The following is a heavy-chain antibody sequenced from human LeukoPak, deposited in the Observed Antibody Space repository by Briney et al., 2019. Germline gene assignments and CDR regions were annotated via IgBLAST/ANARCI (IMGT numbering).Heavy chain of an antibody. CDR3: AREAPMVGDSFDI. Sequence: PVASVKVSCKTSGYIFIDYQLNWVRQAPGEGLEWMAWINPNGGGTKYAQKFQDRLTMTWDTSISTAYMELNTLTSDDTAVYYCAREAPMVGDSFDIWGHGTMVTVSS. D-gene: IGHD3-10*02. V-gene: IGHV1-2*02. J-gene: IGHJ3*02. CDR2: INPNGGGT. CDR1: GYIFIDYQ.